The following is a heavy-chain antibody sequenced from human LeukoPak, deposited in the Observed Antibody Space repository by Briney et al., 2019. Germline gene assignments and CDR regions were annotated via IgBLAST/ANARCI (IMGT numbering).Heavy chain of an antibody. J-gene: IGHJ6*03. CDR1: GGSISSHY. D-gene: IGHD2-8*01. V-gene: IGHV4-59*11. CDR2: IYYSGGP. Sequence: SETLSLTCTVSGGSISSHYWSWLRQPPGKGLERIGYIYYSGGPNYHPSLKSRVTISVDTSKNQFSLKLSSVTAADTAVNYCARIPARLEYCTNGVCSYYYYYYMDVWGKGTTVTVSS. CDR3: ARIPARLEYCTNGVCSYYYYYYMDV.